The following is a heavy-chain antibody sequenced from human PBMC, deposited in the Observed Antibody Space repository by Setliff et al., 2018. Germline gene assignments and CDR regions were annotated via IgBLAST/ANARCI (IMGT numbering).Heavy chain of an antibody. D-gene: IGHD6-13*01. CDR1: GFSLNTSGMR. CDR3: ARISASSSHFDY. V-gene: IGHV2-70*04. CDR2: IDWDDDK. Sequence: SGPTLVNPAQTLTLTCTFSGFSLNTSGMRVSWIRQPPGKALEWLARIDWDDDKFYSTSLKTRLTISKDTSKKQVVLTMTNMDPVDTATYYCARISASSSHFDYWGPGTLVTVSS. J-gene: IGHJ4*02.